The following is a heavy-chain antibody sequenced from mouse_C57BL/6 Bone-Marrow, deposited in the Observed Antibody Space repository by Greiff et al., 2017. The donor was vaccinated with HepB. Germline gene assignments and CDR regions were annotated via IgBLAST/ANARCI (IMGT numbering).Heavy chain of an antibody. J-gene: IGHJ2*01. CDR2: ISYDGSN. CDR3: ARDPPYYYGSALFDY. V-gene: IGHV3-6*01. CDR1: GYSITSGYY. D-gene: IGHD1-1*01. Sequence: DVQLQESGPGLVKPSQSLSLTCSVTGYSITSGYYWNWIRQFPGNKLEWMGYISYDGSNNYNPSLKNRISITRDTSKNQFFLKLNSVTTEDTATYYCARDPPYYYGSALFDYWGQGTTLTVSS.